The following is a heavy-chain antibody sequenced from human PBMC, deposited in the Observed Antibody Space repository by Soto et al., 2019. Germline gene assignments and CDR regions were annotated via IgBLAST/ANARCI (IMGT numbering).Heavy chain of an antibody. CDR3: TTAGGSYIGADDFDY. Sequence: GGSLRLSCAASGFTFSNAWMNWVRQAPGKGLEWVGRIKSKTDGGTTDYAAPVKGRFTISRDDSKNTLYLQMNSLKTEDTAVYYCTTAGGSYIGADDFDYWGQGTLVTVSS. V-gene: IGHV3-15*07. CDR1: GFTFSNAW. D-gene: IGHD1-26*01. CDR2: IKSKTDGGTT. J-gene: IGHJ4*02.